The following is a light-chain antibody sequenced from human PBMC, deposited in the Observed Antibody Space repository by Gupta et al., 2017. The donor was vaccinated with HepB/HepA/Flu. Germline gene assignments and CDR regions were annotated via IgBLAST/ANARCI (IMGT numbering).Light chain of an antibody. CDR1: QIVSSN. J-gene: IGKJ3*01. CDR2: DAS. Sequence: EIVITQSPATLYVSTGERSPLSCRASQIVSSNLAWYQQKPGQAPRALIYDASTRATGIQARFSGSGGGKEXPLTISXRQEEDFAGYYYQQHKNWPPITFGXATQVDIK. V-gene: IGKV3-15*01. CDR3: QQHKNWPPIT.